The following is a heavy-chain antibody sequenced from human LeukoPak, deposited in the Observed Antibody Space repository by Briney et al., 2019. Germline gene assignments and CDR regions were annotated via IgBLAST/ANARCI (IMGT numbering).Heavy chain of an antibody. V-gene: IGHV3-23*01. CDR2: ISGSGGST. CDR3: AKRGGMYPAHYFDY. Sequence: GGSLRLSCAASGFTFSSYGMSWVRQAPGKGLEWVSAISGSGGSTYYADSVKGRFTISRDNSKNTLYLQMNSLRAEDTAVYYCAKRGGMYPAHYFDYWGQGTLVTVSS. D-gene: IGHD3-16*01. J-gene: IGHJ4*02. CDR1: GFTFSSYG.